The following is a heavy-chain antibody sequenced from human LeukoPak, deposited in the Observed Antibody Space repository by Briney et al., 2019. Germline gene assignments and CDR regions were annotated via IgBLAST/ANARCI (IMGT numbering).Heavy chain of an antibody. D-gene: IGHD3-16*01. CDR1: GGSMSSYY. V-gene: IGHV4-4*07. Sequence: SETLSLTCTVSGGSMSSYYWSFIRQSAGTGLEWLGRIHTSGTTWYNPSLKSRVTLSVDASKNQFSLGLTSVTAADTAVYYCARGDYYPGGGRNWFDPWGHGTLVTVSS. J-gene: IGHJ5*02. CDR2: IHTSGTT. CDR3: ARGDYYPGGGRNWFDP.